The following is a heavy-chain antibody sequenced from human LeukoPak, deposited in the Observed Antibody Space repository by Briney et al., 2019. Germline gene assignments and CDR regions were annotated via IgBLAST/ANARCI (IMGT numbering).Heavy chain of an antibody. D-gene: IGHD3-10*01. Sequence: GGSLRLSCVASGFTSSSSWMSWVRQGPGKGPEWVANMNQDGSRKFYVDSVGGRFTISRDNAKNSLFLEMNGLRDEDTAVYYCTRDSQGSGTYSTDHWGQGTLVTVSS. CDR2: MNQDGSRK. V-gene: IGHV3-7*01. J-gene: IGHJ4*02. CDR1: GFTSSSSW. CDR3: TRDSQGSGTYSTDH.